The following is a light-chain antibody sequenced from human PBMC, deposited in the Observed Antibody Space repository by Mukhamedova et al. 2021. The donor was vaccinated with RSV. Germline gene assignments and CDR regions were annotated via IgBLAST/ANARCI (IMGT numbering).Light chain of an antibody. J-gene: IGKJ1*01. V-gene: IGKV1-39*01. Sequence: PKLLIYSASILESGVPSRLSGSGTGTNFSLTVSSLQTEDLATYYCQQSSSIVWTFGQGTKVEIK. CDR2: SAS. CDR3: QQSSSIVWT.